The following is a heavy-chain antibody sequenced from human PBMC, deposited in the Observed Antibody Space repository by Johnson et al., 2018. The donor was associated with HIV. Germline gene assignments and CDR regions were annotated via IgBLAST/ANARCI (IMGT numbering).Heavy chain of an antibody. CDR3: ARVSMLFIAADAFDI. D-gene: IGHD2-21*01. Sequence: QVQLVESGGGLVKPGGSLRLSCAASGFTFSDYYMSWIRQAPGKGLEWVSYISSGGSSIYYADSVKGRFTISRDNAKKSMYLQRNSLRAEDTAVYYCARVSMLFIAADAFDIWGQGTMVTVSS. V-gene: IGHV3-11*04. CDR2: ISSGGSSI. J-gene: IGHJ3*02. CDR1: GFTFSDYY.